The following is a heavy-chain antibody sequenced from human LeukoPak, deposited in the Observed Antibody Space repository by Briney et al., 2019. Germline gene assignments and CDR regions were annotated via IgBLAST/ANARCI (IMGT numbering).Heavy chain of an antibody. Sequence: SETLSLTCAVYGGSFSGYYWSWIRQPPGKGLEWIGEINHSGSTNYNPSLKSRVTISVDTSKNQFSLKLSSVTAADTAVYYCARPRRYSSSWFDYWGQGTLVTVSS. J-gene: IGHJ4*02. D-gene: IGHD6-13*01. CDR3: ARPRRYSSSWFDY. V-gene: IGHV4-34*01. CDR1: GGSFSGYY. CDR2: INHSGST.